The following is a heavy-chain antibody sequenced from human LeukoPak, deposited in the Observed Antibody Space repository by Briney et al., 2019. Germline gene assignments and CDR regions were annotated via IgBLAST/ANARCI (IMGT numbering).Heavy chain of an antibody. V-gene: IGHV1-69*02. D-gene: IGHD2-15*01. J-gene: IGHJ6*02. CDR3: ATRYCSGGSCPNRPYYYGMDV. CDR2: IIPILGIA. Sequence: GSSVKVSCKASGGTFSSYTISWVRQAPGHGLEWMGRIIPILGIANYAQKFHGRVTITADKSTSTAYMELSSLRSEDTAVYYCATRYCSGGSCPNRPYYYGMDVWGQGTTVTVSS. CDR1: GGTFSSYT.